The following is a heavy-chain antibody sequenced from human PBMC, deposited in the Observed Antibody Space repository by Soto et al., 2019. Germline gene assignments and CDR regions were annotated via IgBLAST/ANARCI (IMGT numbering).Heavy chain of an antibody. V-gene: IGHV4-59*01. CDR1: GGSISSYY. D-gene: IGHD5-12*01. Sequence: SETLSLTCTVSGGSISSYYWSWIRQPPGKGLEWIGYIYYSGSTNYNPSLKSRVTISVDTSKNQFSLKLSSVTAADTAVYYCARGDIVATIGFFDDWGQGTLVTVSS. CDR3: ARGDIVATIGFFDD. J-gene: IGHJ4*02. CDR2: IYYSGST.